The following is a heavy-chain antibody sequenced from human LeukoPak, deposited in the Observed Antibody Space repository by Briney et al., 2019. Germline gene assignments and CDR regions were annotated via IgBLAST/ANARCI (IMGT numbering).Heavy chain of an antibody. CDR2: INHRGST. J-gene: IGHJ4*02. V-gene: IGHV4-34*01. Sequence: PSETLSLTCAVYGGSFSGYYWSWIRQPPGKGLEWIGEINHRGSTNYNPSLKSRVTISVDTSKNQFSLKLSSVTAADTAVYYCVTRYDFWSGYYTGIRDYWGQGTLVTVSS. CDR3: VTRYDFWSGYYTGIRDY. CDR1: GGSFSGYY. D-gene: IGHD3-3*01.